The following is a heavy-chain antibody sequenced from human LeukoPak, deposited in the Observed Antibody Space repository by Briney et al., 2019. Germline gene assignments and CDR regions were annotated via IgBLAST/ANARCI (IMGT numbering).Heavy chain of an antibody. CDR3: ARVEAATTNPRFDY. CDR1: GGSVTSYY. V-gene: IGHV4-59*08. J-gene: IGHJ4*02. CDR2: KYNSGST. Sequence: SETLSLTCTVSGGSVTSYYWSWIRQPPGKGLEWIGYKYNSGSTNYNPSLKSRVTISVDTSKNQFSLKLSSVTAAGTAVFYCARVEAATTNPRFDYWGQGTLVTVS. D-gene: IGHD1-1*01.